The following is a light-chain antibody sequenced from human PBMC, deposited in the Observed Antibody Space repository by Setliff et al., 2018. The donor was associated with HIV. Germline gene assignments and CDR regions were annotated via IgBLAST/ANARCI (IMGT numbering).Light chain of an antibody. V-gene: IGLV2-14*01. CDR1: SSDVGGYNY. CDR3: SSYTTTSSQV. J-gene: IGLJ1*01. Sequence: QSVLTQPASVSESPGQSITISCTGTSSDVGGYNYVSWYQQHPGKAPKLLIYDVRNRPSGVSNRFSGSKSGNTASLTISGLQAEDEAEYYCSSYTTTSSQVFGTGTKGTV. CDR2: DVR.